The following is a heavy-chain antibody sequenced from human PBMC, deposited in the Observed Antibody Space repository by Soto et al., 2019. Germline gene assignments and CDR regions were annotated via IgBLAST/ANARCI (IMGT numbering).Heavy chain of an antibody. Sequence: ASVKGACKASGYTFTSYYRHWVRQDTGQGLEWMGIINPSGGSTSYAQKFQGRVTMTRDTSTSTVYMELSSLRSEDTAVYYCAREGSRIVARRSPLWYWGQGTLVTVSS. CDR1: GYTFTSYY. CDR3: AREGSRIVARRSPLWY. CDR2: INPSGGST. D-gene: IGHD6-6*01. V-gene: IGHV1-46*01. J-gene: IGHJ4*02.